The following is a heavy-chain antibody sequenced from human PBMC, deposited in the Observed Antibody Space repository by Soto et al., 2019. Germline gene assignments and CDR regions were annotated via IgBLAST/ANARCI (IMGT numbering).Heavy chain of an antibody. Sequence: EVQLVESGGDLVQPGGSLRLSCAASGFSFSSSNMNWVRQAPGRGLEWFSYIGTGTTSTYYADSVKGRFTISRDNARNSLYLQLNSLTEEDTALYYCARHSEYCSNGVCFGYFDYWGQGTLVTVSS. CDR3: ARHSEYCSNGVCFGYFDY. V-gene: IGHV3-48*02. CDR2: IGTGTTST. J-gene: IGHJ4*02. CDR1: GFSFSSSN. D-gene: IGHD2-8*01.